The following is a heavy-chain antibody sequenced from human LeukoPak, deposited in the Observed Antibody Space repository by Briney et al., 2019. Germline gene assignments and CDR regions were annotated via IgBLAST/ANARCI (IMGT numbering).Heavy chain of an antibody. CDR2: ISSSSSYI. CDR1: GFTFSTFT. Sequence: GGSLRLSCVVSGFTFSTFTMNWVRQAPGKGLEWVSCISSSSSYIYYADSVKGRFTISRDNAKNSLYLQMNSLRAEDAAVYYCARDYLTMVRGSTAVRYYYYYYMDVWGKGTTVTISS. V-gene: IGHV3-21*04. D-gene: IGHD3-10*01. CDR3: ARDYLTMVRGSTAVRYYYYYYMDV. J-gene: IGHJ6*03.